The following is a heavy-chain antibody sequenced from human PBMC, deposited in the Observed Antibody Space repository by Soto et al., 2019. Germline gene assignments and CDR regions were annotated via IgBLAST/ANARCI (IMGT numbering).Heavy chain of an antibody. Sequence: GESLKISCKGSGYSFTSYWISWVRQMPGKGLEWMGRIDPSDSYTNYSPSFQGHVTISADKSISTAYLQWSSLKASDTAMYYCARLSVVPSAKVPYYYGMDVWGQGTTVTVSS. D-gene: IGHD2-2*01. J-gene: IGHJ6*02. CDR1: GYSFTSYW. CDR3: ARLSVVPSAKVPYYYGMDV. CDR2: IDPSDSYT. V-gene: IGHV5-10-1*01.